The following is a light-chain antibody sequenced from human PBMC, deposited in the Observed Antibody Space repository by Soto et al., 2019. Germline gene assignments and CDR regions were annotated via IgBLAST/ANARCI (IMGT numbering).Light chain of an antibody. Sequence: QSALTQPASVSGSPGQSITISCTGSSSDVGTYNSVSWYQQNPGKAPKLMIYDVTNRPSGVSNRFSGSKSGNTASLTISGLQAEDEADYYCSSYTISSTRVFGGGTKVTVL. V-gene: IGLV2-14*01. CDR1: SSDVGTYNS. CDR2: DVT. CDR3: SSYTISSTRV. J-gene: IGLJ2*01.